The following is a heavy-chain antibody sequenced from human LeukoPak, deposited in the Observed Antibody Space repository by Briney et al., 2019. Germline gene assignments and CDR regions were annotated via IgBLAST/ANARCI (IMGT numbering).Heavy chain of an antibody. D-gene: IGHD6-19*01. V-gene: IGHV3-21*01. CDR2: ISSSSSYI. J-gene: IGHJ3*02. CDR1: GFTFSSYS. CDR3: ARDPIYSSGWYEPGDAFDI. Sequence: GGSLRLSCAASGFTFSSYSMNWVRQAPGKGLEWVSSISSSSSYIYYADSVKGRFTISRDNAKNTLYLQMNSLRAEDTAVYYCARDPIYSSGWYEPGDAFDIWGQGTMVTVSS.